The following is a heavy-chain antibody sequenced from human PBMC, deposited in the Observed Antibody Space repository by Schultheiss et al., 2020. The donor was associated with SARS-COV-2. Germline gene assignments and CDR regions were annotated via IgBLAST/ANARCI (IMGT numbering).Heavy chain of an antibody. CDR3: AKDPYSSSWSGSGY. J-gene: IGHJ4*02. CDR1: GFTFSSYA. CDR2: ISGSGGST. V-gene: IGHV3-23*01. D-gene: IGHD6-13*01. Sequence: GVSLRLSCAASGFTFSSYAMSWVRQAPGKGLEWVSAISGSGGSTYYADSVKGRFTISRDNSKNTLYLQMNSLRAEDTAVYYCAKDPYSSSWSGSGYWGQGTLVTVSS.